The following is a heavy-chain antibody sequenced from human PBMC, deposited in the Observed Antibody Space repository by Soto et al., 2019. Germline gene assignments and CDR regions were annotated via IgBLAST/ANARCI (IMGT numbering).Heavy chain of an antibody. CDR3: ARSYGRRYGDGFDI. Sequence: GESLKISCKGSPYSFTNYWIGWMRQMPGKGLECMGIIYPGDSDTKYSPSFRGQVTIYADKSISTDYLQWTSLKASDTAMYYCARSYGRRYGDGFDIWGQGTMVTVSS. J-gene: IGHJ3*02. D-gene: IGHD2-15*01. CDR2: IYPGDSDT. V-gene: IGHV5-51*01. CDR1: PYSFTNYW.